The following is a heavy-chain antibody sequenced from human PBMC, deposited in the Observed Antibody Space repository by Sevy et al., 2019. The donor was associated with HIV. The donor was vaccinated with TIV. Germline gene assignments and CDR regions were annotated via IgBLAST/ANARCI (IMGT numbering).Heavy chain of an antibody. CDR2: LSYDDSDE. D-gene: IGHD3-10*01. J-gene: IGHJ4*02. CDR3: AKDDLGSIDY. V-gene: IGHV3-30-3*02. CDR1: GFIFSTSP. Sequence: GGSLRLSCAASGFIFSTSPMHWVRQAPGKGLECVAILSYDDSDENYADSVKGRLTISRENSKNTLYLPMNSLRTEDTAVYYCAKDDLGSIDYWGQGTLVTVSS.